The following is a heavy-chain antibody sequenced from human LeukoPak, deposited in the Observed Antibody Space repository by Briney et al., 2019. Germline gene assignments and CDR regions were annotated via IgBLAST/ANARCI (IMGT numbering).Heavy chain of an antibody. D-gene: IGHD1-26*01. J-gene: IGHJ4*02. CDR3: ARQGLPVVGALDY. CDR1: GGSISSYY. V-gene: IGHV4-59*08. Sequence: PSETLSLTCTVSGGSISSYYWSWLRQPPGKGLEWIGYIYYSGSTNYNPSLKSRVTISVDTSKNQFSLKLSSVTAADTAVYYCARQGLPVVGALDYWGQGTLVTVSS. CDR2: IYYSGST.